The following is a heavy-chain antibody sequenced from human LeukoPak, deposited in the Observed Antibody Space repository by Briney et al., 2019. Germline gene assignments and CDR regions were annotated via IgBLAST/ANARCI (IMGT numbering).Heavy chain of an antibody. CDR2: ISAYNGNT. V-gene: IGHV1-18*01. Sequence: ASVTVSCKASGGTFSSYAISWVRQAPGQGLEWMGWISAYNGNTNYAQKLQGRVTMTTDTSTSTAYMELRSLRSDDTAVYYCARHVVVTADFDYWGQGTLVTVSS. CDR1: GGTFSSYA. J-gene: IGHJ4*02. CDR3: ARHVVVTADFDY. D-gene: IGHD2-21*02.